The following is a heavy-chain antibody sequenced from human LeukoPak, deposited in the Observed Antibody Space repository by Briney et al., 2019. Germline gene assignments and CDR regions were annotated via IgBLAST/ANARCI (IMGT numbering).Heavy chain of an antibody. D-gene: IGHD2-15*01. J-gene: IGHJ3*02. CDR3: AREDSADAFDI. Sequence: GGSLRLSCPASGFTFSTDSMNWVRQAPGKGLEWVSYISRSGSIIYYADSVKGRFTISRDNAKNSLYLQMNSLRAEDTAVYYCAREDSADAFDIWGQGTMVTVSS. CDR2: ISRSGSII. V-gene: IGHV3-48*01. CDR1: GFTFSTDS.